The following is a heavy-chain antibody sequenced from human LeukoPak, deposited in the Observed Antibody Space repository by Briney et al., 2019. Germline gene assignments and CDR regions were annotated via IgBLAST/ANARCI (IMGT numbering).Heavy chain of an antibody. D-gene: IGHD7-27*01. J-gene: IGHJ4*02. CDR1: GYTFTGYY. Sequence: ASVKVSCKASGYTFTGYYMHWVRPAPGQGLEWMGWISAYNGNTNYAQKLQGRVTMTTDTSTSTAYMELRSLRSDDTAVYYCAREEGSWNWGWYFDYWGQGTLVTVSS. CDR3: AREEGSWNWGWYFDY. V-gene: IGHV1-18*04. CDR2: ISAYNGNT.